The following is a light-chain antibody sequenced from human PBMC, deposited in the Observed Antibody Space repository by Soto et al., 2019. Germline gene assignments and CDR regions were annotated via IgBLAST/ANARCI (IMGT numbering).Light chain of an antibody. Sequence: VLPQPPDTLSLYPGETATLSCKASQSIDRNVAWYQQQVGQPPRLLSYDAYTRGTGVGARVPGSGSATVCRLTMTGLEPEDFAVSFCQQRGEWLSTFGPGTKGEMK. CDR2: DAY. V-gene: IGKV3-11*01. CDR3: QQRGEWLST. J-gene: IGKJ2*02. CDR1: QSIDRN.